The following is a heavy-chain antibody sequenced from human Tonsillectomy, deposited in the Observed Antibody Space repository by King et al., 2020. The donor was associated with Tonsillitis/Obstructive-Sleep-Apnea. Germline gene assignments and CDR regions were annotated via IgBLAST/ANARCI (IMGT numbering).Heavy chain of an antibody. CDR2: ISYDGSNK. V-gene: IGHV3-30*04. D-gene: IGHD3-10*01. J-gene: IGHJ4*02. CDR1: GFTFSGYA. CDR3: ARDAGDSGSGRGYFDY. Sequence: VQLVESGGGVVQPGRSLRLSCAASGFTFSGYALHWVRQPPGKGLDWMALISYDGSNKFYAYSVKGRFTISRDNSKNTLVQQMNSLRAEDTAVFYCARDAGDSGSGRGYFDYWGQGTLVTVSS.